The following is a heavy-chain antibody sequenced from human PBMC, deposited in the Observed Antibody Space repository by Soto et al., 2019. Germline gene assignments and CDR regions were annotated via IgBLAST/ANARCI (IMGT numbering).Heavy chain of an antibody. V-gene: IGHV3-23*01. Sequence: EVQLLESGGGLVQPGGSLRLSCAASGFTFNNYAMTWVRQAPGKGLEWVSAISGGGDTTSYADSVKGRFTVSRDGSKNTLYLQISSLRAEDTALYYCAKGRGGSGSLTPRVVFWGQGTLVTVSS. CDR3: AKGRGGSGSLTPRVVF. CDR2: ISGGGDTT. D-gene: IGHD3-10*01. J-gene: IGHJ4*02. CDR1: GFTFNNYA.